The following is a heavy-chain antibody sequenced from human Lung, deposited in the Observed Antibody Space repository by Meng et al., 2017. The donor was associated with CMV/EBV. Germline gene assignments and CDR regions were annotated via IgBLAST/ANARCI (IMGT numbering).Heavy chain of an antibody. V-gene: IGHV1-69*10. CDR3: SNQEYSSSRNRKNWFDP. CDR1: GGTFSSYA. D-gene: IGHD6-6*01. Sequence: SVXVSXKASGGTFSSYAISWVRQAPGQGLEWMGGIIPILGIANYAQKFQGRVTITADKSTSTAYMELSSLRSEDTAVYYRSNQEYSSSRNRKNWFDPWGQGXLVTVSS. CDR2: IIPILGIA. J-gene: IGHJ5*02.